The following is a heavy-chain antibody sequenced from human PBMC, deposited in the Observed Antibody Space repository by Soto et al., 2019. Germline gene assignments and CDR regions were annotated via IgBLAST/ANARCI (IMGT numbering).Heavy chain of an antibody. CDR2: IIPYLSVS. CDR3: ATSFGSGYRAFDY. J-gene: IGHJ4*02. Sequence: QVQLVQSGAEVKKPGSSLRVSCKASGDTFNFYTINWVRQAPGLGLEWLGRIIPYLSVSNYAQKFQGRVTMTPDKSTNTAYMEVRSLRSEDTAMYYCATSFGSGYRAFDYWGQGALVTVSS. D-gene: IGHD3-10*01. CDR1: GDTFNFYT. V-gene: IGHV1-69*02.